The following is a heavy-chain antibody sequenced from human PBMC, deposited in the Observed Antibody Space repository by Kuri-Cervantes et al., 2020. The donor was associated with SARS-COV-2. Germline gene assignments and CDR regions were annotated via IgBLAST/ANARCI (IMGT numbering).Heavy chain of an antibody. CDR1: GYTFSDYY. D-gene: IGHD3-10*01. J-gene: IGHJ6*02. CDR3: ARGMVRGLIQSYYYGMDV. Sequence: ASVKVSCKASGYTFSDYYMYWVRQAPGQGLEWMGWINPNSGDTNYAQKFQGWVTMTRDTSITGYMELSRLRSDDTAVYYCARGMVRGLIQSYYYGMDVWGQGTTVTVSS. CDR2: INPNSGDT. V-gene: IGHV1-2*04.